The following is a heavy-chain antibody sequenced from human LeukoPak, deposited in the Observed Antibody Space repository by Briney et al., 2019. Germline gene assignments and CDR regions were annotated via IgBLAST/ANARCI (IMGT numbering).Heavy chain of an antibody. Sequence: GGSLRLSCAASGFTVSSNEMSWVRQAPGKGLEWVSSISGGSTYYADSRKGRFTISRDNSKNTLHLQMNSLRAEDTAVYYCAKDYSSGWYLDYWGQGTLVTVSS. D-gene: IGHD6-19*01. CDR1: GFTVSSNE. CDR2: ISGGST. V-gene: IGHV3-38-3*01. J-gene: IGHJ4*02. CDR3: AKDYSSGWYLDY.